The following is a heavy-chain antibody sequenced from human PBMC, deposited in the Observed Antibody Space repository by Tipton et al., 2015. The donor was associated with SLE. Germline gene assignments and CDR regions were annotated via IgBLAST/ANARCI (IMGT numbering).Heavy chain of an antibody. CDR1: GGSFSGYY. V-gene: IGHV4-34*01. J-gene: IGHJ5*02. CDR3: VFVPRYNWNYIAH. Sequence: TLSLTCAVYGGSFSGYYWSWIRQPPGKGLEWIGEINYSGSTKYNPSLKSRVTMSVDTSKNQFSLKLSSVTAADTAMYYCVFVPRYNWNYIAHWGRGTLVTVSS. CDR2: INYSGST. D-gene: IGHD1-7*01.